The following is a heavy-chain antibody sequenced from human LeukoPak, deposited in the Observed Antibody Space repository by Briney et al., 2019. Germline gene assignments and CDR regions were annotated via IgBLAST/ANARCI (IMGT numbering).Heavy chain of an antibody. CDR3: AIPRDWGGAFDI. CDR2: INPNSGGT. Sequence: ASVKVSCKASGYTFTSYGISWVRQAPGQGLEWMGRINPNSGGTNYAQKFQGRVTMTRDTSISTAYMELSRLRSDDTAVYYCAIPRDWGGAFDIWGQGTMVTVSS. CDR1: GYTFTSYG. J-gene: IGHJ3*02. V-gene: IGHV1-2*06. D-gene: IGHD3/OR15-3a*01.